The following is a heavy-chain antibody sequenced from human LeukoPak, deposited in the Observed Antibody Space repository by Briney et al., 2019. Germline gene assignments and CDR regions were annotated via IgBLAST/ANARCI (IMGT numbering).Heavy chain of an antibody. V-gene: IGHV4-38-2*01. CDR3: ARNTTEVVTAKWFDP. CDR2: IYHSGST. J-gene: IGHJ5*02. CDR1: AYSISSGDY. D-gene: IGHD2-21*02. Sequence: SQTLSPTRAVSAYSISSGDYWGWIRQPPGRGLEWIGSIYHSGSTHYNPSLKSRVTISVDTSKNQFSLKLSSVTAADTAVYYCARNTTEVVTAKWFDPWGQGTLVTVSS.